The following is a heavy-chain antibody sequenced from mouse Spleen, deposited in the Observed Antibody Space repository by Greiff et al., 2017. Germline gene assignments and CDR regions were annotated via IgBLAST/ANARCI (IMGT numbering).Heavy chain of an antibody. J-gene: IGHJ2*01. Sequence: VQLQQSGPELVKPGASVKISCKASGYSFTGYYMNWVKQSPEKSLEWIGEINPSTGGTTYNQKFKAKATLTVDKSSSTAYMQLKSLTSEDSAVYYCARNSLYYGNYYFDYWGQGTTLTVSS. D-gene: IGHD2-1*01. CDR2: INPSTGGT. CDR1: GYSFTGYY. V-gene: IGHV1-42*01. CDR3: ARNSLYYGNYYFDY.